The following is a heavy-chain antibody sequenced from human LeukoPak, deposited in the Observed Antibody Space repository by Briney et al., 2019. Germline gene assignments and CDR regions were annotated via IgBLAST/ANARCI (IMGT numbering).Heavy chain of an antibody. CDR1: EFSVGSNY. D-gene: IGHD4-11*01. J-gene: IGHJ4*02. Sequence: GGSLRLSCAASEFSVGSNYMTWVRQAPGKGLEWVSLIYSGGSTYYADSVKGRFTISRDNSKNTLYLQMNSLRAEDTAVYYCARELFYSNSFFDYWGQGTLVTVSS. CDR2: IYSGGST. CDR3: ARELFYSNSFFDY. V-gene: IGHV3-66*01.